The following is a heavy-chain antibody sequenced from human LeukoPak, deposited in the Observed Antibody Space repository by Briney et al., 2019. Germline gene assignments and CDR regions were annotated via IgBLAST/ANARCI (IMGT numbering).Heavy chain of an antibody. D-gene: IGHD3-22*01. V-gene: IGHV3-30-3*01. Sequence: PGRSLILSCAASGFTFSSYAMHWVRQAPGKGLEWVAVISYDGSNKYYADSVKGRFTISRDNSKNTLYLQMNSLRAEDTAVYYCARGQAYYYDSSGYYSDAFDIWGQGTMVTVSS. CDR1: GFTFSSYA. CDR2: ISYDGSNK. CDR3: ARGQAYYYDSSGYYSDAFDI. J-gene: IGHJ3*02.